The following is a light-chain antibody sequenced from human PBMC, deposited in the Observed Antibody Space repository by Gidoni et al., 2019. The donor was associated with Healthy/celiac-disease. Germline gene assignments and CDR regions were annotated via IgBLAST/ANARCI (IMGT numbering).Light chain of an antibody. CDR3: QQYYSTPYT. Sequence: DIVMTQSPDSLAVSLGERATINCKSSQSVLYSSNNKNYLAWYQQKPGQPPKLLIYWASTRESGVPDRFSGSGSGTDFTLTISSLQAEDVAVYYCQQYYSTPYTLXQXTKLEIK. V-gene: IGKV4-1*01. J-gene: IGKJ2*01. CDR1: QSVLYSSNNKNY. CDR2: WAS.